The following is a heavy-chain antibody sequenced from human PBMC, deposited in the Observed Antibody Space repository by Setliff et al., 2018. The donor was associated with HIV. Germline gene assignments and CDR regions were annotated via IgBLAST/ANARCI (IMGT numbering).Heavy chain of an antibody. CDR3: STSPRGLGVAATGRRYLHH. V-gene: IGHV1-8*02. CDR1: GYTFSTAD. Sequence: GASVKVSCKASGYTFSTADINWVRQASGQGLEWMGWMKPSTGDTGFAHKFQGRITLTRDTSMSTAYMELRSLRSEDTAVYYCSTSPRGLGVAATGRRYLHHWGQGTLVTVSS. CDR2: MKPSTGDT. J-gene: IGHJ1*01. D-gene: IGHD6-19*01.